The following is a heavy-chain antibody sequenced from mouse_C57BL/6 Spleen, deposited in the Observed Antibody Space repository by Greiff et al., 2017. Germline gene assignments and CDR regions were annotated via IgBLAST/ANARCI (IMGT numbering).Heavy chain of an antibody. J-gene: IGHJ3*01. CDR2: INPNNGGT. V-gene: IGHV1-26*01. CDR1: GYTFTDYY. D-gene: IGHD2-1*01. CDR3: ARYIWYQSPWFAY. Sequence: EVQLQQSGPELVKPRASVKISCKASGYTFTDYYMNWVKQSHGKSLEWIGDINPNNGGTSYNQKFKGKATLTVDKSSSTAYMELRSLTSEDSAVYYCARYIWYQSPWFAYWGQGTLVTVSA.